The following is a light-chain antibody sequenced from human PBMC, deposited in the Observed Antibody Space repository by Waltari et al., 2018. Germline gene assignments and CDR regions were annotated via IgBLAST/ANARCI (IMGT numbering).Light chain of an antibody. V-gene: IGLV3-21*03. CDR3: QVWDTTSEHL. CDR2: DDT. Sequence: SYVLTQPPSVSVAPGKTATITCGGNDLGSKGVHWYQQQPGQAPVLVIHDDTDRPSGIPERFSGSNSGNTATLTISRVEAGDEADYYCQVWDTTSEHLFGGGTKLTVL. J-gene: IGLJ2*01. CDR1: DLGSKG.